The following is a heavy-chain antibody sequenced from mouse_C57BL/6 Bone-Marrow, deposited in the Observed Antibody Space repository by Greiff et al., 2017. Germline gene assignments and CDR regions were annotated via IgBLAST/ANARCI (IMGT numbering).Heavy chain of an antibody. CDR3: ARGYDYDYAMDY. CDR1: GYSFTDYN. Sequence: VQLKESGPELVKPGASVKISCKASGYSFTDYNMNWVKQSNGKSLEWIGVINPNDGTTSYNQKLKGKATLTVDQSSSTAYMQLNSLTSEDSAVYYCARGYDYDYAMDYWGQGTSVTVSS. CDR2: INPNDGTT. D-gene: IGHD2-4*01. J-gene: IGHJ4*01. V-gene: IGHV1-39*01.